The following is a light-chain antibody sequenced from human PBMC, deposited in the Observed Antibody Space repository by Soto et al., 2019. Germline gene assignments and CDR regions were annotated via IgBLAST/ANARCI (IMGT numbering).Light chain of an antibody. CDR3: QQYKSYSSSDS. Sequence: DIPVTQSPSTLSASVGDRVKITCRASQDMNSWLDWYQQKPGKAPKLLIDDASSLQSGVPSRFSGSGSGTEFTLTISGLQPDDFATYYCQQYKSYSSSDSFGQGTKLEIK. J-gene: IGKJ2*01. V-gene: IGKV1-5*01. CDR2: DAS. CDR1: QDMNSW.